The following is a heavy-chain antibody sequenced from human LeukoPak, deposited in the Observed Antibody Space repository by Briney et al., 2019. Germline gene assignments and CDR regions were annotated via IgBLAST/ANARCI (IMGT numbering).Heavy chain of an antibody. CDR1: GFTFSSYG. Sequence: GGSLRLSCAASGFTFSSYGMHWVRQAPGKGLEWVAVISSDGGNKYYADSVKGRFTISRDNSKNTLYLQMNSLRAEDTAVYYCAKDHKIVAGMGIDYWGQGTLVTVSS. D-gene: IGHD6-13*01. V-gene: IGHV3-30*18. CDR2: ISSDGGNK. CDR3: AKDHKIVAGMGIDY. J-gene: IGHJ4*02.